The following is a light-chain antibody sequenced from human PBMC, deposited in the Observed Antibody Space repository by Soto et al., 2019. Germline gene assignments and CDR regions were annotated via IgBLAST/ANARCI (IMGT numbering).Light chain of an antibody. Sequence: QSALTQPASVSGSPEQSITISCTGTSNDVGRYNLVSWYQQHPGKAPKVMIYEATKRPSGVSNRFSGSKSGNTASLTISGLQAEAEADYYCCAYAGSGTVVFGGGTQLTVL. J-gene: IGLJ3*02. CDR3: CAYAGSGTVV. CDR2: EAT. CDR1: SNDVGRYNL. V-gene: IGLV2-23*01.